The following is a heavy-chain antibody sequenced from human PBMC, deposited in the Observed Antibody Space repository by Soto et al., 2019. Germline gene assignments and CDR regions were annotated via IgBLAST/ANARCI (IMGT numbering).Heavy chain of an antibody. V-gene: IGHV1-18*01. D-gene: IGHD6-13*01. CDR2: ISAYNGNT. CDR3: ARDWTAAGPFDY. CDR1: GYTFTSYG. J-gene: IGHJ4*02. Sequence: QVQLVQSGAEVKKPGASVKVSCKASGYTFTSYGISWVRQAPGQGLEWMGWISAYNGNTNYAQKLQGRVTMTTDTSTTTAHMELRSLRSDDTAVYSCARDWTAAGPFDYWGQGTLVTVSS.